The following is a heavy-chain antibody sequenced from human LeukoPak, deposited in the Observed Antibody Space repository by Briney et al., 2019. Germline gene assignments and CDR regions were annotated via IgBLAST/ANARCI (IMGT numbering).Heavy chain of an antibody. V-gene: IGHV4-39*01. CDR2: IYYSGST. J-gene: IGHJ4*02. CDR1: GGSITNTNY. Sequence: PSETLSLTCGVSGGSITNTNYWTWVRQPPGKGLEWIGSIYYSGSTYYNPSLKSRVTISVDTSKNQFSLRLTSVTAADTAVYYCAKHLYYYDGSGYKTPFDYWGQGTLVTVSS. CDR3: AKHLYYYDGSGYKTPFDY. D-gene: IGHD3-22*01.